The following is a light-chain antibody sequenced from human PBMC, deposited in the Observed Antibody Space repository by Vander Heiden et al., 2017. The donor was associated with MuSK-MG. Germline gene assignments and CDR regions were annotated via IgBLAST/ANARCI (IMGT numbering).Light chain of an antibody. CDR2: AAS. Sequence: DIQLTQSTSFLSASVGDRVNLTCRASQGISSYLAWHQHKPGKAPKLLIYAASTLESEVPSRFSGSGSGTEFTLTISSLQPEDFASYYCQHFNSYPLTFGGGTKVEIK. J-gene: IGKJ4*01. CDR3: QHFNSYPLT. V-gene: IGKV1-9*01. CDR1: QGISSY.